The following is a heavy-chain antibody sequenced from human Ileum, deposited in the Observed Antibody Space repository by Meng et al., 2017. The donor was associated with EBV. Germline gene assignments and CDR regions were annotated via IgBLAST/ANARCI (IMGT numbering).Heavy chain of an antibody. CDR2: VYHDGAT. Sequence: QVQLPESGPGLGKPSGTLSLTCAGSGDSVSGSDWWSWVRQPPGKGLEWIGEVYHDGATNYHPSLKSRVTISLDKSKNEVNLHLNSLTAADTAVYFCARSSPIVRGLDYWGQGTLVTVSS. CDR1: GDSVSGSDW. J-gene: IGHJ4*02. V-gene: IGHV4-4*02. CDR3: ARSSPIVRGLDY. D-gene: IGHD3-10*01.